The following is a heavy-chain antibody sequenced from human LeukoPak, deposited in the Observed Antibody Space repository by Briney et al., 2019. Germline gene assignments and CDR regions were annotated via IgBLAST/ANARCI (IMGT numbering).Heavy chain of an antibody. Sequence: ASVKVCCKASGGTFSRYAISWVRQAPGQGLEWMGGIIPIFGTANYAQKFQGRVTITTDESTSTAYMELSSLRSEDTAVYYCATAYYYYYYMDVWGKGTTVTVSS. J-gene: IGHJ6*03. CDR3: ATAYYYYYYMDV. CDR2: IIPIFGTA. V-gene: IGHV1-69*05. CDR1: GGTFSRYA.